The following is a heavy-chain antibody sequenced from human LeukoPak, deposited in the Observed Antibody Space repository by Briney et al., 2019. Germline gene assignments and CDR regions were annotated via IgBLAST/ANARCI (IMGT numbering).Heavy chain of an antibody. V-gene: IGHV3-49*04. Sequence: GGSLRLSCTASGFTFGDYAMSWVRQAPGKGLEWVGFIRSKAYGGTTEYAASVKGRFTISRDDSKSIAYPQMNSLKTEDTAVYYCTREYPRRGDYWGQGTLVTVSS. J-gene: IGHJ4*02. CDR3: TREYPRRGDY. D-gene: IGHD2-2*01. CDR2: IRSKAYGGTT. CDR1: GFTFGDYA.